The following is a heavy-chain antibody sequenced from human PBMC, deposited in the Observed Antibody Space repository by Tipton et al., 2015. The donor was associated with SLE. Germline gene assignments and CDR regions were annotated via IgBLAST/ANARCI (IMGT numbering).Heavy chain of an antibody. Sequence: SLRLSCAASGFTFSSYGMHWVRRAPGKGLEWVAVIWYDGSNKYYADSVKGRFTISRDNSKNTLYLQMNSLRAEDTAVYYCAARILPERWAFDIWGQGTMVTVSS. CDR2: IWYDGSNK. CDR3: AARILPERWAFDI. J-gene: IGHJ3*02. D-gene: IGHD2-15*01. CDR1: GFTFSSYG. V-gene: IGHV3-33*08.